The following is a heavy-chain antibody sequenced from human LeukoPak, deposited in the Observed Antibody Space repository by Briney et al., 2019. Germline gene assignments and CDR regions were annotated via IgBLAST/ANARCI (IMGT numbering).Heavy chain of an antibody. J-gene: IGHJ6*03. V-gene: IGHV1-69*13. D-gene: IGHD4-23*01. CDR3: ARVQGDYGGKYYYYYYMDV. CDR1: GGTFSSYA. Sequence: ASVKVSCKASGGTFSSYAISWVRQAPGQGLEWMGGIIPIFGTANYAQKFQGRVTITADESTSTAYMELSSLRSEDTAVYYCARVQGDYGGKYYYYYYMDVWGKGTTVTISS. CDR2: IIPIFGTA.